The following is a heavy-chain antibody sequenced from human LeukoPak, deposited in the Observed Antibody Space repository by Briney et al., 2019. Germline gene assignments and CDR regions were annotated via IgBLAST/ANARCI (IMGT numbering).Heavy chain of an antibody. CDR1: GGSISSYG. D-gene: IGHD4-11*01. Sequence: SESLSLTCTASGGSISSYGWHWIRQPPGKGLEWIGHIYYSGSTNYNPSLKSRLTILVNTYKIQFPLKLYTVTAADKEVYYCVRGRTTYGLDVWGQGATVTVSS. CDR3: VRGRTTYGLDV. J-gene: IGHJ6*02. CDR2: IYYSGST. V-gene: IGHV4-59*01.